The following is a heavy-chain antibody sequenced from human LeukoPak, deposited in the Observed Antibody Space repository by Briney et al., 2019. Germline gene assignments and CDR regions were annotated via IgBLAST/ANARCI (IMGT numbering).Heavy chain of an antibody. CDR1: GFSFSSYA. D-gene: IGHD3-10*01. J-gene: IGHJ6*03. CDR2: ISGSGGST. Sequence: TGGSLRLSCAASGFSFSSYAMSWVRQAPGKGLEWVSAISGSGGSTYYADSVKGRFTISRDNSKNTLYPQMDSLRAEDTAVYYCAKDLGSYYYYMDVWGKGTTVTVSS. CDR3: AKDLGSYYYYMDV. V-gene: IGHV3-23*01.